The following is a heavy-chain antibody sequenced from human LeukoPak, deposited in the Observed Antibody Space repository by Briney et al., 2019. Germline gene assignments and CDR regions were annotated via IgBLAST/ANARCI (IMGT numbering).Heavy chain of an antibody. CDR3: TTGGPYGDYVLDY. Sequence: SGGSLRLSCAASGFTFSNAWMSWVRQAPGKGLEWVGRIKSKTDGGTTDYAAPVKGRFTISRDDSKNTLYLQMNSLKTEDTAVYYCTTGGPYGDYVLDYWGQGTLVTVSS. J-gene: IGHJ4*02. D-gene: IGHD4-17*01. CDR2: IKSKTDGGTT. CDR1: GFTFSNAW. V-gene: IGHV3-15*01.